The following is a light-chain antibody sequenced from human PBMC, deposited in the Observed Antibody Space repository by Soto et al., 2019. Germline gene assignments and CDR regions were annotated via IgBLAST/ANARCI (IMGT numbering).Light chain of an antibody. Sequence: EIVMTQSPGTLSLSPGDTATLSCRASQSLGSDLAWYQQKPGQAPGLLIYGASTRATAIPARFSGSGSGTDFNLNISRVEPEDFAMYYCQQYGRSKRWTFGQGTKVDIK. V-gene: IGKV3-20*01. CDR1: QSLGSD. CDR3: QQYGRSKRWT. J-gene: IGKJ1*01. CDR2: GAS.